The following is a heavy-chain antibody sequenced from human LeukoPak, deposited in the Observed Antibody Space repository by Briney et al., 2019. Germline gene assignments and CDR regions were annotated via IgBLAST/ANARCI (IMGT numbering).Heavy chain of an antibody. J-gene: IGHJ3*01. D-gene: IGHD1-14*01. CDR1: GFIFNTFG. CDR3: VRCTFVLHNRCSAFDV. CDR2: ITSTTTYT. V-gene: IGHV3-21*01. Sequence: PGGSLRLSCSASGFIFNTFGMNWVRQAPGEGLEWVSSITSTTTYTYYVHSVKPRYTIYRDNANNSLCLQRNRLRAEDTAVYYCVRCTFVLHNRCSAFDVWGQATMVTVSA.